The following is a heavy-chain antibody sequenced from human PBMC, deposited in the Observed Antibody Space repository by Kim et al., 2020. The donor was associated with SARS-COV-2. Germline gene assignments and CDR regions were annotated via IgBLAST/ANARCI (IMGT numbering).Heavy chain of an antibody. V-gene: IGHV4-39*01. CDR1: GGSISSSSYY. D-gene: IGHD3-22*01. Sequence: SETLSLTCTVSGGSISSSSYYWGWIRQPPGKGLEWIGSIYYSGSTYYNPSLKSRVTISVDTSKNQFSLKLSSVTAADTAVYYCASISGYYYVSGPRREYYFDYWGQGTLVTVSS. J-gene: IGHJ4*02. CDR2: IYYSGST. CDR3: ASISGYYYVSGPRREYYFDY.